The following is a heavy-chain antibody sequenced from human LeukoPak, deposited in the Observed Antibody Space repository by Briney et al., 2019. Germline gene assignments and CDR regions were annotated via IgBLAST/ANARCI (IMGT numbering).Heavy chain of an antibody. J-gene: IGHJ3*02. Sequence: SGTLSLTCTVSGGSITSSNWWSWVRQPPGKGLEWIGEIYHSGSTNYNPSLKSRVTISVDRSKNQFSLKLSSVTAADTAVYYCARRRYKDGSGRPNAFSNAFDIWGQGTMVTVSS. CDR1: GGSITSSNW. V-gene: IGHV4-4*02. D-gene: IGHD3-10*01. CDR3: ARRRYKDGSGRPNAFSNAFDI. CDR2: IYHSGST.